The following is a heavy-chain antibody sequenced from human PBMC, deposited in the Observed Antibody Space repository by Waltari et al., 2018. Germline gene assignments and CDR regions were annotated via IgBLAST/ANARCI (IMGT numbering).Heavy chain of an antibody. Sequence: EVQLVESGGGLVKPGGSLRLSCAASGFTFSSYSMNWVRQAPGKGLEWVSYISSSSSTIYYADSVKGRFTISRDNAKNSLYLQMNSLRAEDTAVYYCARGQWRVRSWFDYWGQGTLVTVSS. CDR1: GFTFSSYS. J-gene: IGHJ4*02. D-gene: IGHD6-19*01. CDR3: ARGQWRVRSWFDY. CDR2: ISSSSSTI. V-gene: IGHV3-48*01.